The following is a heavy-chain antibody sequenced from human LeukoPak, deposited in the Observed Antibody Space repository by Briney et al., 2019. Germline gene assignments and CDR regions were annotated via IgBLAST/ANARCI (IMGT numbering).Heavy chain of an antibody. J-gene: IGHJ4*02. Sequence: GGSLRLSCAASGVTFSNFGMHWVRQAPGKGLEWVSFISYDGSNKYYADSVKGRFTISRDSSKNTLYLQMNSLRAEDTAVYYCAKGYGSGSYSTDFWGQGALVTVSS. CDR3: AKGYGSGSYSTDF. CDR1: GVTFSNFG. V-gene: IGHV3-30*18. D-gene: IGHD3-10*01. CDR2: ISYDGSNK.